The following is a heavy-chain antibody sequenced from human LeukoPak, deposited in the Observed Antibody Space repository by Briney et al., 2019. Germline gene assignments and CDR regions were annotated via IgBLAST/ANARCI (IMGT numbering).Heavy chain of an antibody. Sequence: GGSLRLSCAASGFTFDDYAMHWVRQAPGKCLEWVSGISWNSGSIGYADSVEGRFTISRDNANNSLYLQMKSLRAEDTALYYCAKXLRSNKLDDYNGDAFDIWGQGTIVTVSS. J-gene: IGHJ3*02. D-gene: IGHD4-11*01. V-gene: IGHV3-9*01. CDR1: GFTFDDYA. CDR3: AKXLRSNKLDDYNGDAFDI. CDR2: ISWNSGSI.